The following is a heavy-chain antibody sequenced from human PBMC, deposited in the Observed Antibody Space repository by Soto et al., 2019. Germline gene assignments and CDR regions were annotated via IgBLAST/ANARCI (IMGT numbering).Heavy chain of an antibody. J-gene: IGHJ4*02. D-gene: IGHD2-15*01. CDR2: ISYGGST. V-gene: IGHV4-30-4*01. CDR3: ATMGTPATGLYFFDY. CDR1: GGSISSGNYY. Sequence: QVQLQESGPGLVKPSQTLSLTCTVSGGSISSGNYYWSWIRQPPGKGLEWIGFISYGGSTYYSTTLKSRVTISVDTSKSQFSLMLSFVTAADTSVYYCATMGTPATGLYFFDYWGQGSLVTVSS.